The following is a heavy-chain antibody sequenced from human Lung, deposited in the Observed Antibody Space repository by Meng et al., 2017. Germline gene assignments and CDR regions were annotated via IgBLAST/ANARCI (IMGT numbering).Heavy chain of an antibody. D-gene: IGHD2-15*01. CDR2: VNPNNGGT. Sequence: QVQLVQSGAEVKKPGASVKVSCKASGYTFTGSYMHWVRQAPGQGREWMGRVNPNNGGTNYAQKFQGRVTMTRDTSISTAYLELSRLTSDDTAVYYCASYCRGTSCATYWGQGSLVTVSS. CDR3: ASYCRGTSCATY. J-gene: IGHJ4*02. CDR1: GYTFTGSY. V-gene: IGHV1-2*06.